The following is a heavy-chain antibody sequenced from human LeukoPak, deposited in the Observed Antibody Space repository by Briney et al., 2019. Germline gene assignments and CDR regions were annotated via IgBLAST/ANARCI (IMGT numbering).Heavy chain of an antibody. CDR1: GITFSSLW. D-gene: IGHD2-15*01. V-gene: IGHV3-7*01. J-gene: IGHJ2*01. CDR2: IKQDESEE. Sequence: GSLRLSCAASGITFSSLWMSWFRQAPGKGLEWVADIKQDESEEHYVASVKGRFTISRDNAKLYLQMNSLRAEDTAVYYCAGGQGWHFDLWGRGTLITVSS. CDR3: AGGQGWHFDL.